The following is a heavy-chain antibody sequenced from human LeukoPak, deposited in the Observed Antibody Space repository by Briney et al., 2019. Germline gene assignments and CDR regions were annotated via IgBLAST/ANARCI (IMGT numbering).Heavy chain of an antibody. CDR1: GFTFRSYW. CDR2: IHSDGIST. J-gene: IGHJ4*02. D-gene: IGHD3-22*01. CDR3: ARSRSGYYEDY. V-gene: IGHV3-74*01. Sequence: GGSLRLSCTASGFTFRSYWMHWVRQAPGKGLVWVSRIHSDGISTKNADSVKGRFTISRDNAKNTLYLQVNSLTPEDTAMYYCARSRSGYYEDYWGQGTLVTVSS.